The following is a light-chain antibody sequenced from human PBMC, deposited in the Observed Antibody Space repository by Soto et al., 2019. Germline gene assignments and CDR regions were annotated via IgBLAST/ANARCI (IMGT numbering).Light chain of an antibody. CDR1: QTVSSN. CDR2: DAS. Sequence: EIVVTQSPGTLAVSPGERATLSCRASQTVSSNFAWYQQTPRQAPRLLIYDASTRATDIPAMFSGSGCGTDFTLTISSLLSEDFAVYYCHQYYKWPLTFGGGTKVDIK. CDR3: HQYYKWPLT. J-gene: IGKJ4*01. V-gene: IGKV3-15*01.